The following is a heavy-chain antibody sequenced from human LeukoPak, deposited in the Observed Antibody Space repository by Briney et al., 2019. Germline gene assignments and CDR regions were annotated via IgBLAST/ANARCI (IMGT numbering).Heavy chain of an antibody. D-gene: IGHD5-24*01. J-gene: IGHJ4*02. Sequence: SVKVSCKASGGTFSSYAISWVRQAPGQGLEWMGRIIPILGIANYAQKFQGRVTITADKSTSTAYMELSSLRSEDTAVYYCARDRDGYNLDYWGQGTLVTVSS. CDR1: GGTFSSYA. CDR2: IIPILGIA. CDR3: ARDRDGYNLDY. V-gene: IGHV1-69*04.